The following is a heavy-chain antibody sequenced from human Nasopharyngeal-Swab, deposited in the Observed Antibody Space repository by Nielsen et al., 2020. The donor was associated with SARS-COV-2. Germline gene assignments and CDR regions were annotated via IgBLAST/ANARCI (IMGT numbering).Heavy chain of an antibody. D-gene: IGHD6-19*01. CDR3: ASGKHSSGWYGLDAFDI. CDR1: GYTFTSYA. V-gene: IGHV7-4-1*02. CDR2: INTNTGNP. J-gene: IGHJ3*02. Sequence: ASVKVSCKASGYTFTSYAMHWVRQAPGQGLEWMGWINTNTGNPTYAQGFTGRFVFSLDTSVSTAYLQISSLTAEDTAVYYCASGKHSSGWYGLDAFDIWGQGTMVTVSS.